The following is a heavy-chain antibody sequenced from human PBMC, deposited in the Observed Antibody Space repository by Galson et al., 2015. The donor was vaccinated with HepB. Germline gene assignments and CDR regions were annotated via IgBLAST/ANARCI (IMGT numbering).Heavy chain of an antibody. J-gene: IGHJ4*02. V-gene: IGHV3-74*03. Sequence: SLRLSCAASGFTFSSYWMHWVRQGPGKGLVWVARIKSDGSSTTYTDSVKGRFTISRDNAKNTLYLQMNSLRAEDTAVYYCARVSSDWTFEYWGQGTLVTVSS. D-gene: IGHD3-22*01. CDR3: ARVSSDWTFEY. CDR1: GFTFSSYW. CDR2: IKSDGSST.